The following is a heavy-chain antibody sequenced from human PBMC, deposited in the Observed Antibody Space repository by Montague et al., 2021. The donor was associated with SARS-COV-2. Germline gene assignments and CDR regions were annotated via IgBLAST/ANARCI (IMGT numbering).Heavy chain of an antibody. D-gene: IGHD1-26*01. CDR1: GFSLKTPGMC. Sequence: PALVKPTQTVTLTCTSSGFSLKTPGMCVSWIRQPPGKALEWFARIDWDGDKDFSTSLKTRLTVSRDASKNQVVLTMTNMDPGDTANYYCARTSPYSGSYKEFDCWGQGVLVTVSS. J-gene: IGHJ4*02. CDR2: IDWDGDK. V-gene: IGHV2-70*11. CDR3: ARTSPYSGSYKEFDC.